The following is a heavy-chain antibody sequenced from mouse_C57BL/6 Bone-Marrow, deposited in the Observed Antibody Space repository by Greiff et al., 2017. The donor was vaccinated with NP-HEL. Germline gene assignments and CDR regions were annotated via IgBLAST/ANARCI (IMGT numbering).Heavy chain of an antibody. D-gene: IGHD2-4*01. CDR2: ISNGGGST. CDR1: GFTFSDYY. CDR3: ARGVYYDYDGDAMDY. J-gene: IGHJ4*01. V-gene: IGHV5-12*01. Sequence: EVMLVESGGGLVQPGGSLKLSCAASGFTFSDYYMYWVRQTPEKRLEWVAYISNGGGSTYYPDTVKGRFTISRDNAKNTLYLQMSRLKSEDTAMYYCARGVYYDYDGDAMDYWGQGTSVTVSS.